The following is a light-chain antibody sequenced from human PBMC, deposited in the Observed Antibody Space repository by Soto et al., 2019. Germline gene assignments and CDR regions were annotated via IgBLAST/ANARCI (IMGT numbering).Light chain of an antibody. V-gene: IGKV1-5*03. CDR2: KAS. CDR3: QQYNSYSGT. J-gene: IGKJ1*01. CDR1: QSIRSY. Sequence: DIQMTQSPSSLSASVGDRVTITCRASQSIRSYLNWYQQKQGKAPKLXIYKASSLESGVPSRFSGSGSGTEFTLTISSLQPDDFATYYCQQYNSYSGTFGQGTKVDIK.